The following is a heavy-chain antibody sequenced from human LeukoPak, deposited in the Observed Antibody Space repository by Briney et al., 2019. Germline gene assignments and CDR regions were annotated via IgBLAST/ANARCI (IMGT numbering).Heavy chain of an antibody. V-gene: IGHV1-2*02. J-gene: IGHJ1*01. Sequence: GASVKVSCKASGYTFTGYYMHWVRQAPGQGLEWMGWINPNSGGTNYAQKFQGRVTMTRDTSISTAYMELSRLRSDDTAVYCCARYRNYYDSSGYYYVEYFQHWGQGTLVTVSS. CDR1: GYTFTGYY. CDR2: INPNSGGT. CDR3: ARYRNYYDSSGYYYVEYFQH. D-gene: IGHD3-22*01.